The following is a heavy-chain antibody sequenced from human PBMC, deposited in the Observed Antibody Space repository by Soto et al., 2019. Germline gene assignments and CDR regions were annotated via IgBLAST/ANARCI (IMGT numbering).Heavy chain of an antibody. CDR1: GDSVSSNSAA. CDR3: ASHPPPSSRFDP. V-gene: IGHV6-1*01. J-gene: IGHJ5*02. Sequence: AQTLSLTCAISGDSVSSNSAAWNWIRQSPSRGLEWLGRTYYRSKWYNDYAVSVKGRITINPDTSKNQFSLQLNSVTPEDTAVYYCASHPPPSSRFDPWGQGILVTVSS. CDR2: TYYRSKWYN. D-gene: IGHD6-6*01.